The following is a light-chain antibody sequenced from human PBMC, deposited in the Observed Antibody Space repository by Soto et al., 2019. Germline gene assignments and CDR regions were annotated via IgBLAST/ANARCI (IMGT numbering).Light chain of an antibody. CDR3: QQYNTWHG. V-gene: IGKV3-15*01. CDR1: QRVSSN. CDR2: GAS. Sequence: EIVMTQSPATLSVSPGERATLSCRASQRVSSNLAWYQQKPGQAPRLLIYGASTRATGIPARFSGSGSGTEFTLTISSLQSEDFAVYYCQQYNTWHGFCGGTKVEIK. J-gene: IGKJ4*01.